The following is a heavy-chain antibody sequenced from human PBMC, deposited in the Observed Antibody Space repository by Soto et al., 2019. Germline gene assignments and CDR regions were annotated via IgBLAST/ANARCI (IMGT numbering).Heavy chain of an antibody. CDR3: AKVCDSGIYYPMDV. D-gene: IGHD6-25*01. J-gene: IGHJ6*02. Sequence: EVQLLESGGGLVQPGGSLRLSCAASGFTFSSYAMSWVRQTPGKGLEWVSAISGSVGNTYYADSVKGRFTISRDNSKNTLFLQMNSLRAEDTAVYYCAKVCDSGIYYPMDVWGQGTTVTVSS. CDR1: GFTFSSYA. V-gene: IGHV3-23*01. CDR2: ISGSVGNT.